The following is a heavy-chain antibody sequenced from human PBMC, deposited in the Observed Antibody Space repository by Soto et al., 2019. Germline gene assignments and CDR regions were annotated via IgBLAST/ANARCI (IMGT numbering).Heavy chain of an antibody. Sequence: SETLSLTCTVSGGSISSSSYYWGWIRQPPGKGLEWIGSIYYSGSTYYNPSLKSRVTISVDTSKNQFSLKLSSVTAADTAVYYCARTIALLRYFVYPSLVFDYWGQGTLVTVSS. CDR3: ARTIALLRYFVYPSLVFDY. J-gene: IGHJ4*02. CDR1: GGSISSSSYY. V-gene: IGHV4-39*01. CDR2: IYYSGST. D-gene: IGHD3-9*01.